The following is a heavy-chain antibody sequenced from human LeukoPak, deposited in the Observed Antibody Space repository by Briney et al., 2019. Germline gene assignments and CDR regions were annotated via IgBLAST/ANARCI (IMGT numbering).Heavy chain of an antibody. D-gene: IGHD6-6*01. V-gene: IGHV4-61*01. J-gene: IGHJ6*02. CDR2: IYYSGST. CDR3: ARDFSTSSFYYYGLDV. CDR1: GGSVSSGSYY. Sequence: PSETLSLTCTVPGGSVSSGSYYWSWIRQPPGKGLEWIGYIYYSGSTNYNPSLKSRVTISVDTSKNQFSLKLSSVTAAGTAVYYCARDFSTSSFYYYGLDVWGQGTTVTVSS.